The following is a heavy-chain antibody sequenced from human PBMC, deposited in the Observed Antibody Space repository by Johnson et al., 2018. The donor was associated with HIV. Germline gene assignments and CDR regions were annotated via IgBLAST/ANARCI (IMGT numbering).Heavy chain of an antibody. J-gene: IGHJ3*02. CDR3: ARVAVSTAAGGVPLDI. D-gene: IGHD2-2*01. Sequence: VQLVESGGGLVQSGGSLRVSCAASGCTVSNNYMSRVRQAPGKGLEWVSLIYSGGGTYYAYSVKGRFTISRDNSKNTLYLQMNSLRAEDTALYFCARVAVSTAAGGVPLDIWGPGTMVTVSS. CDR1: GCTVSNNY. CDR2: IYSGGGT. V-gene: IGHV3-66*01.